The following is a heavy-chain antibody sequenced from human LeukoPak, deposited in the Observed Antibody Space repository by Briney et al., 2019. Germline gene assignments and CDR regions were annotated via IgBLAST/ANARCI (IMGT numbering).Heavy chain of an antibody. J-gene: IGHJ3*02. D-gene: IGHD3-10*01. CDR3: ARDYHEAYYYGSGSQGAAFDI. CDR2: IKQDGSEK. CDR1: GFTFSSYW. Sequence: GGSLRLSCAASGFTFSSYWMSWVRQAPGKGLEWVANIKQDGSEKYYVDAVKGRFTISRDNAKNSLYLQMNSLRAEDTAVYYCARDYHEAYYYGSGSQGAAFDIWGQGTMVTVSS. V-gene: IGHV3-7*01.